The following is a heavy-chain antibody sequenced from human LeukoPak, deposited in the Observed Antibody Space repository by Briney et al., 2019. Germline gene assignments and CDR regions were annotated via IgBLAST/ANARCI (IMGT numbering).Heavy chain of an antibody. CDR3: ATYLGPSITIFGVALDY. D-gene: IGHD3-3*01. V-gene: IGHV1-69*13. CDR2: IIPIFGTA. Sequence: ASVKVSCKASGGTFSSYAISWVRQAPGQGLEWMGGIIPIFGTANYAQKFQGRVTITADESTSTAYMELSSLRSEDTAVYYCATYLGPSITIFGVALDYWGQGTLVTVSS. CDR1: GGTFSSYA. J-gene: IGHJ4*02.